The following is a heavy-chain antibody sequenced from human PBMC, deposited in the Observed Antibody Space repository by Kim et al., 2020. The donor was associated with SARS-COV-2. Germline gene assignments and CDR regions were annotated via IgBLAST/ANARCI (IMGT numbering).Heavy chain of an antibody. D-gene: IGHD5-12*01. CDR3: ARDHLDGYNI. CDR2: GNP. Sequence: GNPEYADSGRGRFPISRDSSKNTLYLQMNGLRAEDTGVYYCARDHLDGYNIWGQGTLVTVSS. J-gene: IGHJ4*02. V-gene: IGHV3-53*01.